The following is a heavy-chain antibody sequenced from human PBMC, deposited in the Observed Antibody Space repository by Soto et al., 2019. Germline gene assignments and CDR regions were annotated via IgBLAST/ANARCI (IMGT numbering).Heavy chain of an antibody. J-gene: IGHJ5*02. CDR1: GFTFSSYA. D-gene: IGHD4-4*01. CDR2: ISGSGGST. V-gene: IGHV3-23*01. Sequence: GGSLRLSCAASGFTFSSYAMSWVRQAPGKGLEWVSAISGSGGSTYYADSVKGRFTISRDNSKNTLYLQMNSLRAEDTAVYYCAKTRSLGYSNYIMGSYGQLNWFDPWGQGTLVTVSS. CDR3: AKTRSLGYSNYIMGSYGQLNWFDP.